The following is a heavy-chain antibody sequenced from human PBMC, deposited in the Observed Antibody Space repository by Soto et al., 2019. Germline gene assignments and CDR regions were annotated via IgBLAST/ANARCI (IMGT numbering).Heavy chain of an antibody. Sequence: PSETLSLTCAVSGGSISSGGYSWSWIRQPPGKGLEWIGYIYHSGSTYYNPSLKSRVTISVDRSKNQFSLKLSSVTAADTAVYYCASHSSSWFYYFDYWGQGTLVTVSS. V-gene: IGHV4-30-2*01. D-gene: IGHD6-13*01. CDR1: GGSISSGGYS. CDR2: IYHSGST. CDR3: ASHSSSWFYYFDY. J-gene: IGHJ4*02.